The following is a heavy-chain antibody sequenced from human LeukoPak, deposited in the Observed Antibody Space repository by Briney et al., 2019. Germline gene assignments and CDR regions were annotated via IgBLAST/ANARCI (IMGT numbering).Heavy chain of an antibody. D-gene: IGHD2-15*01. CDR3: AKDEGPYCSGGSCIHLDY. CDR2: INSDGSST. J-gene: IGHJ4*02. CDR1: GFTFSSYW. V-gene: IGHV3-74*01. Sequence: GGSLRLSCAASGFTFSSYWMHWVRQAPGKGLVWVSRINSDGSSTSYADSVKGRFTISRDNSKNTLYLQMNSLRAEDTAVYYCAKDEGPYCSGGSCIHLDYWGQGTLVTVSS.